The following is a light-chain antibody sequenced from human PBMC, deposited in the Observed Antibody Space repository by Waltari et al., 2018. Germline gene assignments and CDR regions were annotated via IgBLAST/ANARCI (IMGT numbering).Light chain of an antibody. CDR2: GAS. V-gene: IGKV3-20*01. J-gene: IGKJ1*01. CDR1: QFVSSSY. CDR3: QQCGSSPWT. Sequence: EIVLTQSPGTLSLSPGERATLSCRASQFVSSSYLAWYQQNPGQAPRLLIYGASIRATGIPDRFSVSGSGTDFTLTISRLEPEDFAVYYCQQCGSSPWTFGQGTKVEIK.